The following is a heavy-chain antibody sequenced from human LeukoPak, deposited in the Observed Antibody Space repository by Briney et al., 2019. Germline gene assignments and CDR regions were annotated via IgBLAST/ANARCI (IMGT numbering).Heavy chain of an antibody. V-gene: IGHV3-66*02. Sequence: SGGSLRLSCAASGFTVSNNYMSWVRQAPGEGLEWVSVIYSGDNTYYVESVKGRFTISRDNSKNTLFLQMNRLRAEDTAVYYCAGRRVLDASFDYWGQGTLVTVSS. CDR3: AGRRVLDASFDY. D-gene: IGHD3-16*01. J-gene: IGHJ4*02. CDR2: IYSGDNT. CDR1: GFTVSNNY.